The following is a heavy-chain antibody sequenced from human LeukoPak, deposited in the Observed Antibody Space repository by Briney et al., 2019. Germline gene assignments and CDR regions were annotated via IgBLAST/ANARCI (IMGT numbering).Heavy chain of an antibody. CDR2: IKQDETEK. CDR3: AKGVVEQWLVHWFDP. V-gene: IGHV3-7*03. D-gene: IGHD6-19*01. J-gene: IGHJ5*02. Sequence: PGGSLRLSCTASGFTFSNFWMGWVRQAPGKGLEWVANIKQDETEKFYLGSVKGRFTISRDNSKKTLYLQMNSLRAEDTAVYYCAKGVVEQWLVHWFDPWGQGILVTVSS. CDR1: GFTFSNFW.